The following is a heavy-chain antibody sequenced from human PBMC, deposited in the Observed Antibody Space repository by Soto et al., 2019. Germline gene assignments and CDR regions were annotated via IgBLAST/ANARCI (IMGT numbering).Heavy chain of an antibody. D-gene: IGHD1-26*01. V-gene: IGHV3-21*01. CDR1: GFTFSSYS. J-gene: IGHJ6*02. Sequence: EVQLVESGGGLVKPGGSLRLSCAASGFTFSSYSMNWVRQAPGKGLEWVSSISSSSSYIYYADSVKGRFTISRDNAKNTLYVQMNSLRAEDTAVYYCARDRNSGSYYYYYGMDVWGQGTTVTVSS. CDR2: ISSSSSYI. CDR3: ARDRNSGSYYYYYGMDV.